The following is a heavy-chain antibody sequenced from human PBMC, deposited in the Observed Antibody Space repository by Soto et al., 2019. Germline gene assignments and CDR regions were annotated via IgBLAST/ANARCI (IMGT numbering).Heavy chain of an antibody. D-gene: IGHD2-21*02. CDR1: GGSVSSGGYY. CDR2: IYYSGST. V-gene: IGHV4-31*03. J-gene: IGHJ4*02. CDR3: ARSGDSFYFDY. Sequence: SESLSLTCTVSGGSVSSGGYYWSWIRQHPGKGLEWIGYIYYSGSTYYNPSLKSRVTISVDTSKNQFSLKLSSVTAADTAVYYCARSGDSFYFDYWGQGTPVTVSS.